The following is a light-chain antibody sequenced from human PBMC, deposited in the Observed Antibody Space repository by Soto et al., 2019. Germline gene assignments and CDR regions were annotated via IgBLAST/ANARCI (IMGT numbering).Light chain of an antibody. CDR3: QQYYSYPT. CDR1: HNINEK. V-gene: IGKV3-15*01. CDR2: GAS. Sequence: IVMTQSPATLSVSPGERATLSCRALHNINEKLAWYQQKPGQAPRLLIYGASTRATGIPARFSGSGSGTDFTLTISCLQSEDFATYYCQQYYSYPTFGQGTRLEIK. J-gene: IGKJ5*01.